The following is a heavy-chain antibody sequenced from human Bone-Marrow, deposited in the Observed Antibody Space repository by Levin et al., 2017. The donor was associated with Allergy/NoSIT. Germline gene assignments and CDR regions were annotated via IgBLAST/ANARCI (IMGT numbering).Heavy chain of an antibody. CDR3: ARSNYYGSGGYRGAPFDY. Sequence: GESLKISCAASGFTVSSNYMSWVRQAPGKGLEWVSVINSGGGTQYGESVKGRFTVSRDDSKNTVYLQMNSLRAEDTAVYYCARSNYYGSGGYRGAPFDYWGQGTLVTVS. J-gene: IGHJ4*02. D-gene: IGHD3-10*01. V-gene: IGHV3-66*01. CDR2: INSGGGT. CDR1: GFTVSSNY.